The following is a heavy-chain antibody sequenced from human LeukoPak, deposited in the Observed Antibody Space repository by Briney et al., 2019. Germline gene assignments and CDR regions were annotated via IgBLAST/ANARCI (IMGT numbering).Heavy chain of an antibody. Sequence: SETLSLTCAVSGYSISSGYYWGWIRQPPGKGLEWIAIIYPSGSTYYNPSLKSRVTISVDASKNQFSLKMTSVTAADTAVYYCARSTVTTPRYFDYWGQGTLVTVSS. CDR2: IYPSGST. J-gene: IGHJ4*02. V-gene: IGHV4-38-2*01. CDR3: ARSTVTTPRYFDY. D-gene: IGHD4-11*01. CDR1: GYSISSGYY.